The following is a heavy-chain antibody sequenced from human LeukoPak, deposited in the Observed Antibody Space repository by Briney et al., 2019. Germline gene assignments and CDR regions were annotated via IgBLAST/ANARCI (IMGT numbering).Heavy chain of an antibody. CDR2: INPNSGGT. J-gene: IGHJ3*02. CDR1: GYTFTGYY. CDR3: ARGSLTLVVPGDAFDI. Sequence: ASAKVSCKASGYTFTGYYMHWVRQAPGQGLEWMGWINPNSGGTNYAQKFQGRVTMTRDTSISTAYMELSRLRSDDTAVYYCARGSLTLVVPGDAFDIWGQGTMVTVSS. D-gene: IGHD6-13*01. V-gene: IGHV1-2*02.